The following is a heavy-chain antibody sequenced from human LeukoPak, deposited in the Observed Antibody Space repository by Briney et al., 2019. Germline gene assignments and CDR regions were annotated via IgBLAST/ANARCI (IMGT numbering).Heavy chain of an antibody. Sequence: PSETLSLTCTVSGGSISSSSYYWGWIRQPPGKGLEWIGYIYYSGSTNYNPSLKSRVTISVDTSKNQFSLKLSSVTAADTAVYYCAAGSESYDSRGYSYYFDYWGQGTLVTVSS. CDR3: AAGSESYDSRGYSYYFDY. D-gene: IGHD3-22*01. V-gene: IGHV4-61*05. CDR2: IYYSGST. J-gene: IGHJ4*02. CDR1: GGSISSSSYY.